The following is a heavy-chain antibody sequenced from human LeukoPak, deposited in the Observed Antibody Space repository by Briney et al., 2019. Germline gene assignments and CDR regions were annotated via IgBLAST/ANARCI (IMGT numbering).Heavy chain of an antibody. J-gene: IGHJ5*02. D-gene: IGHD2-15*01. CDR3: ARDSHSVDTATPRGFDP. CDR1: GDSISRYF. V-gene: IGHV4-59*01. Sequence: SETLSLTCTVSGDSISRYFWSWIRQPPGKGLEWIGYFHDSGSANYNPSLKSRITMSVDSSKNQFSLKLRSVTAADTAVYYCARDSHSVDTATPRGFDPWGQGTLVTVSS. CDR2: FHDSGSA.